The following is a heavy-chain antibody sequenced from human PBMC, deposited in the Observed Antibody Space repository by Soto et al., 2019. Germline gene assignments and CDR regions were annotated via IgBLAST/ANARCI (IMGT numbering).Heavy chain of an antibody. CDR2: IYYSGST. V-gene: IGHV4-59*01. J-gene: IGHJ2*01. Sequence: ASGTLSLTCTVSGGSISSYYWSWIRQPPGKGLEWIGYIYYSGSTNYNPSLKSRVTISVDTSKNQFSLKLSSVTAADTAVYYCARDRPTVTTFWYFDLWGRGTLVTVSS. CDR3: ARDRPTVTTFWYFDL. D-gene: IGHD4-17*01. CDR1: GGSISSYY.